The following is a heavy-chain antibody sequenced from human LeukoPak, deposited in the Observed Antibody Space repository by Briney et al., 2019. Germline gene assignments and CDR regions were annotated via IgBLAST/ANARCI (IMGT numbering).Heavy chain of an antibody. CDR1: GESFSAYY. D-gene: IGHD1-26*01. J-gene: IGHJ3*02. CDR2: INHSGST. Sequence: PSETLSLTCALYGESFSAYYCSWIRQPPEKGLEWIGEINHSGSTNYNPSLKSRVTISVDTSKNQISLKLSSVTAADTAVYYCARCGNLNSGSYYDAFDIWGQGTMVTVSS. CDR3: ARCGNLNSGSYYDAFDI. V-gene: IGHV4-34*01.